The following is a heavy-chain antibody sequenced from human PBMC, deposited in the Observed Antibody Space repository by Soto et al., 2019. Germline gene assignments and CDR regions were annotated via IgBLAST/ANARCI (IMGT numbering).Heavy chain of an antibody. CDR1: GGSISSGGYY. J-gene: IGHJ3*02. D-gene: IGHD3-3*01. CDR3: ARDITIFGVARRGAFDI. CDR2: IYYSGST. Sequence: SETLSLTCTVSGGSISSGGYYWSWIRQHPGKGLEWIEYIYYSGSTYYNPSLKSRVTISVDTSKNQFSLKLSSVTAADTAVYYCARDITIFGVARRGAFDIWGQGTMVTVS. V-gene: IGHV4-31*03.